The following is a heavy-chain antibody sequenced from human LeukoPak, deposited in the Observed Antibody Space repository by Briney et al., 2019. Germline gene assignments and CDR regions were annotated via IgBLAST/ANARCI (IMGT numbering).Heavy chain of an antibody. Sequence: GSLRLSCAASGFSFSSYAMSWVRQAPGKGLEWVSSISGSGGSTNYADSVKGRFTISRDNSKNTLYLQMNSLRVEDTAVYYCAKDYSTPDAYWGQGTLVTVSS. CDR3: AKDYSTPDAY. CDR1: GFSFSSYA. J-gene: IGHJ4*02. D-gene: IGHD2-8*01. CDR2: ISGSGGST. V-gene: IGHV3-23*01.